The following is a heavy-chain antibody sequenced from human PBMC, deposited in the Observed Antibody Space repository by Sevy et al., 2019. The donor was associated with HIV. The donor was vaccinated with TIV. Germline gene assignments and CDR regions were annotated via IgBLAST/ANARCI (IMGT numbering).Heavy chain of an antibody. Sequence: GGSLRLSCAASRFTFKTYWMSWVRQAPGKGLEWVGNIKEDGSAKYYPYSVRSRFTISRDKAKNSLYLQMSSLRVEDTAVYYCARDSPGYGGYSYWGQGTLVTVSS. J-gene: IGHJ4*01. V-gene: IGHV3-7*01. D-gene: IGHD1-26*01. CDR2: IKEDGSAK. CDR1: RFTFKTYW. CDR3: ARDSPGYGGYSY.